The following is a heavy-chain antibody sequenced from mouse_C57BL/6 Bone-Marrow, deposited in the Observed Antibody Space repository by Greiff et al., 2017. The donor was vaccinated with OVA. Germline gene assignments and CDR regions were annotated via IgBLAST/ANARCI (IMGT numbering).Heavy chain of an antibody. V-gene: IGHV1-82*01. CDR1: GYAFSSSW. J-gene: IGHJ2*01. Sequence: QVQLKESGPELVKPGASVKISCKASGYAFSSSWMNWVKQRPGKGLEWIGRIYPGDGDTNYNGKFKGKATLTADKSSSTAYMQLSSLTSEDSAVYFCARWGENFDYWGQGTTLTVSS. CDR2: IYPGDGDT. CDR3: ARWGENFDY.